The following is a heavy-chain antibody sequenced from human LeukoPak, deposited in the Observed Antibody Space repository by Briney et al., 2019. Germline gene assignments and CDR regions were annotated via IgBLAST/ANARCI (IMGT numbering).Heavy chain of an antibody. J-gene: IGHJ4*02. Sequence: GRSLRLSCAASGFTFSSYAIHWVRQAPGKGLEWVTFISHDGSNKYYANSVKGRFTISRDNSKKTLYLQVNSLRVEDTAVYYCARGSHQDYFGSMTYLFDYWGQGTLVTVSS. CDR3: ARGSHQDYFGSMTYLFDY. V-gene: IGHV3-30*04. CDR2: ISHDGSNK. CDR1: GFTFSSYA. D-gene: IGHD3-10*01.